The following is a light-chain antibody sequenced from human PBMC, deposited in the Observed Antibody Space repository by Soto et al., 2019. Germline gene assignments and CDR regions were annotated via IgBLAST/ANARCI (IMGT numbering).Light chain of an antibody. CDR1: KGISSH. CDR2: TAS. Sequence: AIRMTQSPSSFSASTGDRVTITCRASKGISSHLAGYKVKPGKAPRLLIYTASYLESGVPSRFSRSGSGTDFTLTISSLQSEDCAGYYCQQYFSYPLTFGGGTKVEIK. J-gene: IGKJ4*01. CDR3: QQYFSYPLT. V-gene: IGKV1-8*01.